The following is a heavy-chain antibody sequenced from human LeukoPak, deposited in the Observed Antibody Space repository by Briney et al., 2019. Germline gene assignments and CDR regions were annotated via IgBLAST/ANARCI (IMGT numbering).Heavy chain of an antibody. V-gene: IGHV1-2*02. D-gene: IGHD6-19*01. J-gene: IGHJ4*02. CDR2: MNPNSGGT. CDR1: GYTFTSYD. Sequence: ASVKVSCKASGYTFTSYDINWVRQATGQGLEWMGWMNPNSGGTNYAQKFQGRVTMTRDTSISTAYMELSRLRSDDTAVYYCARYRSSQWPGDYWGQGTLVTVSS. CDR3: ARYRSSQWPGDY.